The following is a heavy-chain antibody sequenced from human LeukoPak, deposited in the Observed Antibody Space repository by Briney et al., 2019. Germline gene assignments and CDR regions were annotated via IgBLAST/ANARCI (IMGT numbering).Heavy chain of an antibody. Sequence: GGSLRLSCAASGFTFSTYWMSWVRQAPGKGLEWVANIKEDGSEKYYVDSVKGRFSISRDNAENSLYLQMNSLRAEDTAVYYCARDQDYGSGSYKWHYFDYWGQGTLVTVSS. V-gene: IGHV3-7*01. CDR2: IKEDGSEK. D-gene: IGHD3-10*01. CDR1: GFTFSTYW. J-gene: IGHJ4*02. CDR3: ARDQDYGSGSYKWHYFDY.